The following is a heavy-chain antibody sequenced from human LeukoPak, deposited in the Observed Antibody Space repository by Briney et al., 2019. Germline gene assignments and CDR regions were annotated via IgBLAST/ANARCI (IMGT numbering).Heavy chain of an antibody. CDR3: AKPDTAKTGLRAEYFQH. CDR2: IKSKTDGGTT. J-gene: IGHJ1*01. V-gene: IGHV3-15*01. Sequence: GGSLRLSCTASGFIFGDYAMSWFRQAPGKGLEWVGRIKSKTDGGTTDYAAPVKGRFTISRDDSKNTLYLQMNSLKTEDTAVYYCAKPDTAKTGLRAEYFQHWGQGTLVTVS. D-gene: IGHD5-18*01. CDR1: GFIFGDYA.